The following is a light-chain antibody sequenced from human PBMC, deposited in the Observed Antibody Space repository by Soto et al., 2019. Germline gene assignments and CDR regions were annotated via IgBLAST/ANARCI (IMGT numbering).Light chain of an antibody. Sequence: QAVVTQEPSLTVSPGGTVTLTCDSSTGAVTNGHYPYWFQQRPGQAPTTLIYDAINKHSWTPARFSGSLLGGKAALTLSGAQPEDEDDYYCLIYYNGVRIFGGGTQLTVL. J-gene: IGLJ2*01. CDR3: LIYYNGVRI. CDR2: DAI. V-gene: IGLV7-46*01. CDR1: TGAVTNGHY.